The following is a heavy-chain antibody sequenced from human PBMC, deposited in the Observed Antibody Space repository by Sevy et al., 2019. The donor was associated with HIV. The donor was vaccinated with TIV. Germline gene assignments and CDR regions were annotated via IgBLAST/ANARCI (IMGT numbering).Heavy chain of an antibody. CDR1: GDSVSSNSAA. Sequence: KQSQTLSLTCAISGDSVSSNSAAWNWIRQSPSRGLEWLGRTYYRSKWYNDYAVSVKSRITINPDTSKNQFSLQLNSVTPEDTAVYYCARGLSIAARPGLVYYGMDVWGQGTTVTVSS. J-gene: IGHJ6*02. CDR3: ARGLSIAARPGLVYYGMDV. V-gene: IGHV6-1*01. CDR2: TYYRSKWYN. D-gene: IGHD6-6*01.